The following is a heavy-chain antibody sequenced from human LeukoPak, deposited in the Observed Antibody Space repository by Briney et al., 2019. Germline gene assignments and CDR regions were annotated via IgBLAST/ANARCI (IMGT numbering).Heavy chain of an antibody. J-gene: IGHJ3*02. V-gene: IGHV3-30-3*01. CDR1: GFTFSSYA. CDR2: ISYDGSNK. D-gene: IGHD3-22*01. CDR3: ARVGYYYDSSGPSAFDI. Sequence: GGSLRLSCAASGFTFSSYAMHWVRQAPGKGLEWVAVISYDGSNKYYADSVKGRFTISRDNSKNTLYLQMNSLRAEDTAVYYCARVGYYYDSSGPSAFDIWGQGTMVTVSS.